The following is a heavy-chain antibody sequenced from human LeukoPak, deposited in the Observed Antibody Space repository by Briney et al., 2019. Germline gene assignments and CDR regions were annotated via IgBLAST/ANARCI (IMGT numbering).Heavy chain of an antibody. V-gene: IGHV3-53*01. CDR2: LYTGGGT. CDR3: TRSGYRHPYHFDS. J-gene: IGHJ4*02. CDR1: GFSVRTTY. Sequence: GSLRLSCAASGFSVRTTYMSWVRQAPGKGLEWVSVLYTGGGTDHADSVKGRFTISRDNSKNTLSLQMNSLRVEDTAIYYCTRSGYRHPYHFDSWGQGTLVIVSS. D-gene: IGHD3-22*01.